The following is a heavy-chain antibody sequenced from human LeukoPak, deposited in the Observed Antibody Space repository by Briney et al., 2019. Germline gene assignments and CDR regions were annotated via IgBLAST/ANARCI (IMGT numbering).Heavy chain of an antibody. J-gene: IGHJ5*02. CDR2: IYADGGT. V-gene: IGHV3-66*02. CDR1: GVTFSQND. Sequence: GGSLRLSCAASGVTFSQNDRSWVRQAPGRGLEWVSLIYADGGTHYRDSVKGRFTISRDKSKNTVYLEMNRLSPADTAVYFCARDRAGRKPWLEFDHWGQGTLVTVSS. D-gene: IGHD3-10*01. CDR3: ARDRAGRKPWLEFDH.